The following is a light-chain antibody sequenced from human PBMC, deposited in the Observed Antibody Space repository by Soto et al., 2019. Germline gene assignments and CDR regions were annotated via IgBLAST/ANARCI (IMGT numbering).Light chain of an antibody. Sequence: DIQITQSPSSLFASVGDRVTITCRASQSISTYLHWYQQKPGKAPNLLIYAASTLQSGVPSRFSGSGSGTEFTLTINSLQPDDFATYYCQHYNSYSEAFGQGTKVDIK. V-gene: IGKV1-39*01. CDR3: QHYNSYSEA. J-gene: IGKJ1*01. CDR2: AAS. CDR1: QSISTY.